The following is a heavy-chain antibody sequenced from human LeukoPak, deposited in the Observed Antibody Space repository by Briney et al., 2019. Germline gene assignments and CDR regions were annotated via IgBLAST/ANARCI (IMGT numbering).Heavy chain of an antibody. Sequence: GGSLGLSCAASGFTFSDYYMSWIRQAPGKGLEWVSYISSSGSTIYYADSVKGRFTISRDNAKNSLYLQMNSLRAEDTAVYYCARDSLDRNSSGYPGFDYWGQGTLVTVSS. V-gene: IGHV3-11*01. CDR2: ISSSGSTI. CDR1: GFTFSDYY. CDR3: ARDSLDRNSSGYPGFDY. D-gene: IGHD3-22*01. J-gene: IGHJ4*02.